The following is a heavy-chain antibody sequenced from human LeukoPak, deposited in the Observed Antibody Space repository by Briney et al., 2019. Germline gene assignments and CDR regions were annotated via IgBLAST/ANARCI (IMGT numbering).Heavy chain of an antibody. CDR1: GYTCTSYA. CDR2: SNAGNGNT. J-gene: IGHJ4*02. D-gene: IGHD2-2*01. CDR3: ARGGCSSTSCSRALDY. V-gene: IGHV1-3*01. Sequence: GASVKVSCKASGYTCTSYAMYWVRQASGQGLEWMGWSNAGNGNTKYSQKFQGRVTITRDTSASTAYMELSSLRSEDTAVYYCARGGCSSTSCSRALDYWGQGTLVTVSS.